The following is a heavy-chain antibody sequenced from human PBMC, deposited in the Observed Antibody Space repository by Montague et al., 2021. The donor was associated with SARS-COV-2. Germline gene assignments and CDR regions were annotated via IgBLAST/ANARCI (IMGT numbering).Heavy chain of an antibody. V-gene: IGHV4-34*01. CDR2: INHTGST. J-gene: IGHJ6*02. D-gene: IGHD3-10*01. CDR1: GGSFSNKY. Sequence: SETLSLTCAVYGGSFSNKYWTWIRQPPGKGLEWIGEINHTGSTNYKPSLKSRVTISVDTSKNQFSLKLSSVTAADTAVYYCAREGVYGSRYYYGMDVWGQGTTVTVSS. CDR3: AREGVYGSRYYYGMDV.